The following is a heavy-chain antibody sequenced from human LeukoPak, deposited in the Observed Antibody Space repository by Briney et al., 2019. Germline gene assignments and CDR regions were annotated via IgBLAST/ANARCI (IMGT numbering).Heavy chain of an antibody. CDR3: ARDRSYGSGSYYEVVY. J-gene: IGHJ4*02. Sequence: GGSLRLSCAASGFTFSSYAMHWVRQAPGKGLEWVAVISYDGRNKYYADSVKGRFTISRDNSKNTLYLQMNSLRAEDTAVYYCARDRSYGSGSYYEVVYWGQGTLVTVSS. D-gene: IGHD3-10*01. CDR2: ISYDGRNK. CDR1: GFTFSSYA. V-gene: IGHV3-30-3*01.